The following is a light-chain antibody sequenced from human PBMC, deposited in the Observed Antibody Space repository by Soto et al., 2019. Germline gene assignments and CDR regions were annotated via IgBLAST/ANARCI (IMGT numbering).Light chain of an antibody. Sequence: QSALTQPASVSGSPGQSITISCTGTSSDVGGYNYVSWYQQHPGKAPKLMIYEVSNRPSGVSNRFSGSKSGNTASLTISGLQEEDDADYYCSSSTSSSTLVFGTGTKLTVL. V-gene: IGLV2-14*01. J-gene: IGLJ1*01. CDR2: EVS. CDR1: SSDVGGYNY. CDR3: SSSTSSSTLV.